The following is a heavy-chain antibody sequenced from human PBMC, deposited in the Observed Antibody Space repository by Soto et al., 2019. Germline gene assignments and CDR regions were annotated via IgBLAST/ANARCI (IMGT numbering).Heavy chain of an antibody. Sequence: PSETLSLTCAVSGGSISSSNWWSWVRQPPGKGLEWIGEIYHSGSTNYNPSLKSRVTISVDKSKNQFSLKLSSVTAADTAVYYCGRLAEAATGHTDFDFWGQGTLVTVSS. CDR3: GRLAEAATGHTDFDF. CDR2: IYHSGST. D-gene: IGHD2-15*01. V-gene: IGHV4-4*02. J-gene: IGHJ4*02. CDR1: GGSISSSNW.